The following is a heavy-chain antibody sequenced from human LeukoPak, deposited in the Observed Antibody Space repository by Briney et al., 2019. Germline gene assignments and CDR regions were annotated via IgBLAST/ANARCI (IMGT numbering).Heavy chain of an antibody. CDR1: GFTFSSYA. CDR2: ISGSGGST. Sequence: PGGSLRLSCAASGFTFSSYAMSWVRQAPGKGLEWVSAISGSGGSTYYADSVKGRFTISRDNSKNTLYLQMNSLRAEDTAVYYCANSPRPTLYTVPPQDYWGQGTLVTVSS. V-gene: IGHV3-23*01. J-gene: IGHJ4*02. D-gene: IGHD2-2*01. CDR3: ANSPRPTLYTVPPQDY.